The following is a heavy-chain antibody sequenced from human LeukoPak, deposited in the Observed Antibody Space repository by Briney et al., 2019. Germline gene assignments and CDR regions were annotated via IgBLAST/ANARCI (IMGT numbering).Heavy chain of an antibody. CDR1: GFTFDDYG. D-gene: IGHD3-22*01. V-gene: IGHV3-20*04. J-gene: IGHJ6*03. CDR2: INWNGGST. Sequence: GGSLRLSCAASGFTFDDYGMSWVRQAPGKGLEWVSGINWNGGSTGYADSVKGRFTISRDNAKNSLYLQMNSLRAEDTALYYCARYDSSGYHYYYYYMDVWGKGTTVTVSS. CDR3: ARYDSSGYHYYYYYMDV.